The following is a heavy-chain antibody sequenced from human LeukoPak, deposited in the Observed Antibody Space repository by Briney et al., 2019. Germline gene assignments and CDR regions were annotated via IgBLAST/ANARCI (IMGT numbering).Heavy chain of an antibody. CDR2: IYPGDSDT. CDR1: GYSFTSYW. V-gene: IGHV5-51*01. CDR3: ARLGGSGSYIAYYFDY. Sequence: GESLKISCKGSGYSFTSYWIGWVRQMPGKGLEWMEIIYPGDSDTRYSPSFQGQVTISADKSISTAYLQWSSLKASDTAMYYCARLGGSGSYIAYYFDYWGQGTLVTVSS. D-gene: IGHD3-10*01. J-gene: IGHJ4*02.